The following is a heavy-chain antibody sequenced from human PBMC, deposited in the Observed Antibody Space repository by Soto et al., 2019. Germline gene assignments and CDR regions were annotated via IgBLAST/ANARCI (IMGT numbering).Heavy chain of an antibody. CDR1: GFSLSTNGVV. Sequence: QITLKESGPTLVKPTETLTLICTFSGFSLSTNGVVVGWIRQPPGEALEWLALIYWNDDKRYSPSLQSRLTITKDTSKNHVVFTMTNLDPVDTATYYCAREGAIVPRFFDPWGQGILVTVSS. CDR2: IYWNDDK. V-gene: IGHV2-5*01. CDR3: AREGAIVPRFFDP. J-gene: IGHJ5*02. D-gene: IGHD1-26*01.